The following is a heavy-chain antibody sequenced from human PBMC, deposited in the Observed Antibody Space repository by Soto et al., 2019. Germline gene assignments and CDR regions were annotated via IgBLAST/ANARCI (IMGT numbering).Heavy chain of an antibody. V-gene: IGHV4-59*08. CDR2: IYYSGST. J-gene: IGHJ3*02. D-gene: IGHD3-22*01. Sequence: SETLSLTCTVSGGSISSYYWSWIRQPPGKGLEWIGYIYYSGSTNYNPSLKSRVNISVDTSKNQFSLKLSSVTAADTAVYYFARPTYYYDSSGYYVGAFDIWGQGTMVTVSS. CDR1: GGSISSYY. CDR3: ARPTYYYDSSGYYVGAFDI.